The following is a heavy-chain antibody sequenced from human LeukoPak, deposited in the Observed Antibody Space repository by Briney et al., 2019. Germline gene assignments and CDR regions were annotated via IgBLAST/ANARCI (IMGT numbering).Heavy chain of an antibody. CDR3: ARGPYV. V-gene: IGHV4-61*01. CDR2: ISYSGST. Sequence: PSETLSLTCTVSGDSVSSGTYYRSWVRQPPGKGLEWIGFISYSGSTNYNPSLKSRITISVGMSKNQFSLKVRSVTAADTAVYYCARGPYVWGQGTMVTVSS. CDR1: GDSVSSGTYY. J-gene: IGHJ3*01.